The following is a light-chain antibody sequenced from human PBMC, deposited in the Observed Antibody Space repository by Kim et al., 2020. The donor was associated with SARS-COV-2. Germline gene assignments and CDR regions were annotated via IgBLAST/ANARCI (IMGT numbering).Light chain of an antibody. Sequence: RSLSPGERATLSCRASQSISSYLAWYQQKPGQAPRLLIYDASNRATGIPARFSGSGSGTDFTLTISSLEAEDFAVYYCQQRSNWYTFGQGTKLEI. CDR2: DAS. V-gene: IGKV3-11*01. J-gene: IGKJ2*01. CDR1: QSISSY. CDR3: QQRSNWYT.